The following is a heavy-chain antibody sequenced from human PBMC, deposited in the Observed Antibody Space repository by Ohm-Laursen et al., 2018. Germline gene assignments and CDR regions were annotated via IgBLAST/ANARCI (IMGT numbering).Heavy chain of an antibody. CDR3: VSYEQSSVFDY. D-gene: IGHD3-16*01. Sequence: SLRLSCTASGFTFSSYGMHWVRQAPGKGLEWVAVISYDGSNKYYADSVKGRFTISRDNSKNTLYLQMNSLRAEDTAVYYCVSYEQSSVFDYWGQGTLVTVSS. CDR1: GFTFSSYG. CDR2: ISYDGSNK. J-gene: IGHJ4*02. V-gene: IGHV3-30*03.